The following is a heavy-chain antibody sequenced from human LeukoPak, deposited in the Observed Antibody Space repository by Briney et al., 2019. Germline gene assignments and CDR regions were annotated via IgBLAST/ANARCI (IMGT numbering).Heavy chain of an antibody. CDR2: ISASGGST. J-gene: IGHJ6*03. V-gene: IGHV3-23*01. Sequence: GGSLRLSCEVSGFTFSTYGMTWVRQAPRKGLEWVSGISASGGSTFYADSVKGRFTISRDKSKNTLYLQMNSLRVEDTAVYYCAKVITTILVAQYHMDVWGKGTTVTVSS. D-gene: IGHD3-22*01. CDR3: AKVITTILVAQYHMDV. CDR1: GFTFSTYG.